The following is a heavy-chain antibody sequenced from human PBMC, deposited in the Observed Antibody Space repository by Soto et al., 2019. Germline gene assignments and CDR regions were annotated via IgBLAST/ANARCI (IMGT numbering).Heavy chain of an antibody. D-gene: IGHD2-2*01. J-gene: IGHJ4*02. CDR2: ISDSGST. Sequence: EVQLLESGGALVQPGGSLRLSCAASGFTFSNHAMNWVRQAPGKGLEWVSTISDSGSTYYADSVKGRFTISRDNSKNTLYPQMNSLRAEDTAVYDCARDPGGHYCTSTSCLYFFDHWGQGTLVIVSS. CDR3: ARDPGGHYCTSTSCLYFFDH. V-gene: IGHV3-23*01. CDR1: GFTFSNHA.